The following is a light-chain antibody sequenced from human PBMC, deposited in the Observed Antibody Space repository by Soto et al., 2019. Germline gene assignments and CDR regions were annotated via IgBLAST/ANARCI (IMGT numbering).Light chain of an antibody. CDR1: QTIRGNE. CDR2: GGS. Sequence: EVVLTQSPGALSLSPGEGVTLSCRASQTIRGNELAWYRQKRGQAPRLLIYGGSSRAEGIPDRFSGRGTGTNFTLTISRLEPEDSAVYYCQDYGTSHPWTFGQGTKLETK. V-gene: IGKV3-20*01. CDR3: QDYGTSHPWT. J-gene: IGKJ1*01.